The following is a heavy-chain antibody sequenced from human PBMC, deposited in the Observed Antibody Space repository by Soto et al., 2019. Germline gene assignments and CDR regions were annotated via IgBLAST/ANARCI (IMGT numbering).Heavy chain of an antibody. D-gene: IGHD5-18*01. J-gene: IGHJ4*02. V-gene: IGHV4-4*02. CDR1: GGSVSSSNW. CDR2: IYHSGST. CDR3: ARDRGDTAMEL. Sequence: SETPSLTCAVSGGSVSSSNWWSWVRQPPGKGLEWIGEIYHSGSTNYNPSLKSRVTISVDKSKNQFSLKLSSVTAADTAVYYSARDRGDTAMELWGQGTLVTVSS.